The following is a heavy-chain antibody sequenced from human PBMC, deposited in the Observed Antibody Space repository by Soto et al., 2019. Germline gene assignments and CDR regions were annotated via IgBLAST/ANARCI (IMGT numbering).Heavy chain of an antibody. CDR1: GFTFSNYW. CDR2: INTDGTTT. Sequence: EVQLVESGGDLVQPGGSLRLSFAASGFTFSNYWMHWVRQAPGKGLMWVSRINTDGTTTSHADSVKGRFTISRDNAKNTLYLDMNSLRAEDTAVYYCARGGLEPVDYWGQGTLVTVSS. V-gene: IGHV3-74*01. D-gene: IGHD3-3*01. J-gene: IGHJ4*02. CDR3: ARGGLEPVDY.